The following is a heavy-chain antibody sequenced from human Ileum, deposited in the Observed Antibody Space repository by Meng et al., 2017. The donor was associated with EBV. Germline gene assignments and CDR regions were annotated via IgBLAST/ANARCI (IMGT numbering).Heavy chain of an antibody. CDR1: GFSFSLSW. J-gene: IGHJ4*02. Sequence: VQLVESGGGLVKPGGSLRLSCAASGFSFSLSWMNWVRQAPGKGLEWVGHIKSKSDGGTTDYAAPVKGRFTVSRDDSKDTLFLQMNSLKTEDTAVYYCTTGYTRASHDGYWGQGTLVTVSS. V-gene: IGHV3-15*01. CDR3: TTGYTRASHDGY. CDR2: IKSKSDGGTT. D-gene: IGHD2-2*01.